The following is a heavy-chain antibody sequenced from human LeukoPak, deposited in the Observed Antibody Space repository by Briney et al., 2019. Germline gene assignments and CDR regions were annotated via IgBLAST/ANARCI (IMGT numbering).Heavy chain of an antibody. J-gene: IGHJ4*02. Sequence: SGGSLRLSCAASGFTFSSYAMSWVRQAPGKGLEWVSAISGSGGSTYYADSVKGQFTISRDNSKNTLYLQMNSLRAEDTAVYYCANGHCSGGSCYYFDYWGQGTLVTVSS. V-gene: IGHV3-23*01. CDR2: ISGSGGST. D-gene: IGHD2-15*01. CDR1: GFTFSSYA. CDR3: ANGHCSGGSCYYFDY.